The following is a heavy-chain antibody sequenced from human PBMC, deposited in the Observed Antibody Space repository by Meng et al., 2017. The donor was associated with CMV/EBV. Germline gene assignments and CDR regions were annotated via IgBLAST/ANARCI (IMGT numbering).Heavy chain of an antibody. Sequence: ASVKVSCKASGGTFSSYAISWVRQAPGQGFEWMGWINPNSGGTNYAQKFQGRVTMTRDTSISTAYMELSRLRSDDTAVYYCARDRVVVVPAAILENSYYYYGMDVWGQGTTVTVSS. D-gene: IGHD2-2*02. V-gene: IGHV1-2*02. CDR2: INPNSGGT. CDR1: GGTFSSYA. CDR3: ARDRVVVVPAAILENSYYYYGMDV. J-gene: IGHJ6*02.